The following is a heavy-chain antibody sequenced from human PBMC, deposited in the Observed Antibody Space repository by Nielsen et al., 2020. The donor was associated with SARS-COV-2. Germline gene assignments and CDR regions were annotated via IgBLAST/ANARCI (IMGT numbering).Heavy chain of an antibody. D-gene: IGHD3-16*01. Sequence: GGSLRLSCAASGFTFSNFPMHWVRQTPGKGLESMAIISYDGTNEHYADSVKGRFTVSRDNSKATLYLQMNSLRAEDTAVYYCARSLGGPIYYYFYMDVWGKGTTVTVSS. J-gene: IGHJ6*03. CDR2: ISYDGTNE. V-gene: IGHV3-30-3*01. CDR3: ARSLGGPIYYYFYMDV. CDR1: GFTFSNFP.